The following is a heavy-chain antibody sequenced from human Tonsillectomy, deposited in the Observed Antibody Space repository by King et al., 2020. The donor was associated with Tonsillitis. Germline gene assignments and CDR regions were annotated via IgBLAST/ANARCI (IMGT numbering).Heavy chain of an antibody. CDR1: GFTFSSYG. J-gene: IGHJ4*02. V-gene: IGHV3-30*03. Sequence: VQLVESGGGVVQPGRSLRLSCAASGFTFSSYGIHWVRQAPGEGLEWVAFISFDGRNKYYADSVKGRFTISRDSSKNTLYLQMNSLRGEDTAVYYCARDRSSSWFFVNWGQGTLVTVSS. CDR3: ARDRSSSWFFVN. D-gene: IGHD6-13*01. CDR2: ISFDGRNK.